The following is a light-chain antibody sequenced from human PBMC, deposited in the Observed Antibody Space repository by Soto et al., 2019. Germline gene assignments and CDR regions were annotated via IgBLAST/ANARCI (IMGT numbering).Light chain of an antibody. J-gene: IGLJ2*01. V-gene: IGLV2-23*01. CDR3: CSYCESSTNVV. CDR1: SSDIGSYNL. CDR2: EGS. Sequence: QSVLTQPASMSGSPGQSITISCTGTSSDIGSYNLVSWYQQHPAKAPKLMIYEGSNRPSGVPNRFSDSKSGNTASLTISGLEDEDEADYYSCSYCESSTNVVFGGGTKLTVL.